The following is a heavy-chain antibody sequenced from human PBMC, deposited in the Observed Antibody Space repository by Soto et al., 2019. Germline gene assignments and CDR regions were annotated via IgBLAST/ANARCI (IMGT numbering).Heavy chain of an antibody. CDR3: ARVQPDSYGSGSYYSTPFDY. J-gene: IGHJ4*02. Sequence: SVKVSCKASGGTFSSYTISWVRQAPGQGLEWMGRIIPILGIANYAQKFQGRVTITADKSTSTAYMELSSLRSEDTAVYYCARVQPDSYGSGSYYSTPFDYWGQGTLVTVSS. CDR2: IIPILGIA. D-gene: IGHD3-10*01. CDR1: GGTFSSYT. V-gene: IGHV1-69*02.